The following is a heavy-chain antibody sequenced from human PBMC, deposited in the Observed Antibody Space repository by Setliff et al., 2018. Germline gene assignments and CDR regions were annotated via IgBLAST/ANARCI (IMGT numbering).Heavy chain of an antibody. CDR2: FDFEDGET. Sequence: ASVKVSCKVSGYTLTKLPMHWVRQAPGKGLEWMGGFDFEDGETIYAHKFQGRVTMTEDTSTDTAYLELSSLRSEDTAVYYCARGREATLLPLYYYMDVWGKGTTVTVSS. CDR3: ARGREATLLPLYYYMDV. D-gene: IGHD1-26*01. J-gene: IGHJ6*03. CDR1: GYTLTKLP. V-gene: IGHV1-24*01.